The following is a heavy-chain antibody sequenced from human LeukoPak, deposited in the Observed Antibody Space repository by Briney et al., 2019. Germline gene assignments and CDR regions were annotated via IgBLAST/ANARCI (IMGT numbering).Heavy chain of an antibody. Sequence: SETLSLTCTVSGGSISSYYWSWIRQPPGKGLEWIGYIYYSGSTNYNPSLKSRVTISVDTSKNQFSLKLSSVTAADTAVYYCTREAAPPVDWGQGTLVTVSS. J-gene: IGHJ4*02. CDR2: IYYSGST. CDR1: GGSISSYY. D-gene: IGHD6-6*01. V-gene: IGHV4-59*01. CDR3: TREAAPPVD.